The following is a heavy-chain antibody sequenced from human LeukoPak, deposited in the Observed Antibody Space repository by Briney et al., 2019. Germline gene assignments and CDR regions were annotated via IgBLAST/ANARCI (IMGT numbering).Heavy chain of an antibody. J-gene: IGHJ6*03. CDR2: IRSKANSYAT. CDR1: GFTFSGSA. CDR3: TRYRGSSSSADYYYMDV. V-gene: IGHV3-73*01. D-gene: IGHD6-6*01. Sequence: PGGSLKLSCAASGFTFSGSAMHWVRQASGKGLEWVGRIRSKANSYATVYAASVKGRFTIPRDDSKNTAYLQMNSLKTEDTAVYYCTRYRGSSSSADYYYMDVWGKGATVTVSS.